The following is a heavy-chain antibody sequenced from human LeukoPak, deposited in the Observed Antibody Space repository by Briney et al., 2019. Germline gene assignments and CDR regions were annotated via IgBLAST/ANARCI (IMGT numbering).Heavy chain of an antibody. V-gene: IGHV3-74*01. J-gene: IGHJ3*02. CDR2: INSDGSST. Sequence: GGSLRLSCAASGFTFSSYWMHWVRQAPGKGLVGVSRINSDGSSTSYADSVKGRFTISRDNAKNTLYLQMNSLGAEDTAVYYCARKGLTHRGDAFDIWGQGTMVTVSS. CDR3: ARKGLTHRGDAFDI. CDR1: GFTFSSYW. D-gene: IGHD3-9*01.